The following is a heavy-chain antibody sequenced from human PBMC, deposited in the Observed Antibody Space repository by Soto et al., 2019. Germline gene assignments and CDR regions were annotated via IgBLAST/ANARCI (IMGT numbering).Heavy chain of an antibody. Sequence: QVQLVQSGAEVKKPGSSVKVSCKASGGTFSSYAISWVRQAPGQGREWMGGIIPILGTANYAQKFQGRVTITADESTSTAYMKLGSLRSEDTAVYYCARYAYWSGGSCSGYWGQGTLVTVFS. CDR3: ARYAYWSGGSCSGY. J-gene: IGHJ4*02. D-gene: IGHD2-15*01. CDR1: GGTFSSYA. V-gene: IGHV1-69*01. CDR2: IIPILGTA.